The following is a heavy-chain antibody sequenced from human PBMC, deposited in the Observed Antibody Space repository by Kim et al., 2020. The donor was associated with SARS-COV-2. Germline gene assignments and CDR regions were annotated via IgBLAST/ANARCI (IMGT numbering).Heavy chain of an antibody. J-gene: IGHJ4*02. D-gene: IGHD6-19*01. CDR2: ISGSGGST. CDR3: AKSHSSGWTHFGY. CDR1: GFTFSSYA. Sequence: GGSLRLSCAASGFTFSSYAMSWVRQAPGKGLEWVSFISGSGGSTYYADSVKGRFTISRDNSKNTLYLQMNSLRAEDTAVYYCAKSHSSGWTHFGYWGQGTLVTVSS. V-gene: IGHV3-23*01.